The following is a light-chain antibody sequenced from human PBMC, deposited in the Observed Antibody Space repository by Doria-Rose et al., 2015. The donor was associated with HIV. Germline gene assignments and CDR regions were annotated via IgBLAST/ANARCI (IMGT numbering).Light chain of an antibody. CDR3: QQSFPLPDT. J-gene: IGKJ3*01. CDR2: AAS. V-gene: IGKV1-39*01. Sequence: QQRPGKAPKLLISAASSLQRGAPSRFSGSGSGKEFTLTFSSLHPEYFATYYCQQSFPLPDTFGPGTKVCIK.